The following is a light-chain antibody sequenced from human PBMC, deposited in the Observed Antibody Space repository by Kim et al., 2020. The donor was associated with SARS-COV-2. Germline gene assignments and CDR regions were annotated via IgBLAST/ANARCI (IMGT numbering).Light chain of an antibody. J-gene: IGLJ1*01. V-gene: IGLV2-14*04. CDR2: DVS. Sequence: GQWNTFACTGTSSDVGYYNSVSWYQQHPGKAPKRIIYDVSERASGVSNRFSGSQAGNAAPLTISGLRAEDEADYYCSSHTTSSTYVFGSGTKVTVL. CDR3: SSHTTSSTYV. CDR1: SSDVGYYNS.